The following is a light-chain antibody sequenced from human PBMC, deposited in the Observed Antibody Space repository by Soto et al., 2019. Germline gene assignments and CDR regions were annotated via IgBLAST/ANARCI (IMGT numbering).Light chain of an antibody. CDR3: QQYGSSSRGT. V-gene: IGKV3-20*01. CDR2: GAS. CDR1: QSVSSRY. J-gene: IGKJ4*01. Sequence: EVVLTQSPGTLSLSPGERATLSCRASQSVSSRYLTWYQQKPGQAPRLIIYGASSRATGLPDRFSGSGSGRDFIPTIIRLEAEDVAVDYCQQYGSSSRGTFGGGAKVEMK.